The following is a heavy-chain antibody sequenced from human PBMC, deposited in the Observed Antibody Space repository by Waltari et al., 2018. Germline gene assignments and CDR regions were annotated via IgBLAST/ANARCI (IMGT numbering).Heavy chain of an antibody. CDR3: ARELRDDAFDI. J-gene: IGHJ3*02. D-gene: IGHD4-17*01. V-gene: IGHV3-7*03. Sequence: WVRQAPGKGLEWVANIKQDGSEKYYVDSVKGRFTISRDNAKNSLYLQMNSLRAEDTAVYYCARELRDDAFDIWGQGTMVTVSS. CDR2: IKQDGSEK.